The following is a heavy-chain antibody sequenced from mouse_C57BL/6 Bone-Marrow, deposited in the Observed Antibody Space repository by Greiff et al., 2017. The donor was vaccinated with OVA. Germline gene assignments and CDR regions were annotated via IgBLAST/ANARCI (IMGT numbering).Heavy chain of an antibody. V-gene: IGHV5-6*01. CDR3: ARRPPWFAY. CDR1: GFTFSSYG. Sequence: EVKVVESGGDLVKPGGSLKLSCAASGFTFSSYGMSWVRQTPDKRLEWVATISSGGSYTYYPARVKGRFTISRDNAKNTLYLQMSSLKSEDTAMYYCARRPPWFAYWGQGTLVTVSA. CDR2: ISSGGSYT. J-gene: IGHJ3*01.